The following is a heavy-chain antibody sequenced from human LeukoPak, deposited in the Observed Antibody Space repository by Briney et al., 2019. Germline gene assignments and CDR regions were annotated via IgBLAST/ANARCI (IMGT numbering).Heavy chain of an antibody. Sequence: GGSLRLSCAASGFTFSSYAMSWVRQAPGKGLEWVSTISGSGGTTYYVDSVKGRFTISRDNSKNTLYLQMNSLRAEDTTIYYCAKESPHFDYWGQGTLVTVSS. V-gene: IGHV3-23*01. J-gene: IGHJ4*02. CDR1: GFTFSSYA. CDR3: AKESPHFDY. CDR2: ISGSGGTT.